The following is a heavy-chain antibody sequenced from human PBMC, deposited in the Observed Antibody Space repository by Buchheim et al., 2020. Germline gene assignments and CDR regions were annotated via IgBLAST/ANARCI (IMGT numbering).Heavy chain of an antibody. Sequence: VQLVESGGGLVQPGGSLRLSCAASGFTVSSNYMSWVRQAPGKGLEWVAVISYDGSNKYYADSVKGRFTISRDNSKNTLYLQMNSLRAEDTAVYYCAKDPGYCSGGSCPGFDYWGQGTL. V-gene: IGHV3-30*18. D-gene: IGHD2-15*01. CDR2: ISYDGSNK. CDR3: AKDPGYCSGGSCPGFDY. CDR1: GFTVSSNY. J-gene: IGHJ4*02.